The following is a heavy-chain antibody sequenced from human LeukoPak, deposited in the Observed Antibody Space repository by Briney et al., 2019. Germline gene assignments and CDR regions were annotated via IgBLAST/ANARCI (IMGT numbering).Heavy chain of an antibody. J-gene: IGHJ3*02. CDR3: AIPYYDSSGYYYGDAFDI. V-gene: IGHV4-4*07. D-gene: IGHD3-22*01. CDR1: GGSISSYY. CDR2: IYTSGST. Sequence: SETLSLTCTVSGGSISSYYWSWIRQPAGKGLEWIGRIYTSGSTNYNPSLKSRVTMSVGTYKNQFSLKLSSVTAADTAVYYCAIPYYDSSGYYYGDAFDIWGQGTMVTVSS.